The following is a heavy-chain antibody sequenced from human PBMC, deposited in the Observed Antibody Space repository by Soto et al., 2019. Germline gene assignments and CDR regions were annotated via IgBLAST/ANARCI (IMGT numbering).Heavy chain of an antibody. CDR1: GYTFIGHY. D-gene: IGHD3-9*01. V-gene: IGHV1-2*02. Sequence: ASVKVSCKASGYTFIGHYIHWVRQAPGQGLEWMGWINPNSGGTNYAQNFQGRVTMTRDTSISTGYMELSRLRSDDTAVYYCARDSHYDILTGYSWNGFDIWGQGTMVTVSS. J-gene: IGHJ3*02. CDR3: ARDSHYDILTGYSWNGFDI. CDR2: INPNSGGT.